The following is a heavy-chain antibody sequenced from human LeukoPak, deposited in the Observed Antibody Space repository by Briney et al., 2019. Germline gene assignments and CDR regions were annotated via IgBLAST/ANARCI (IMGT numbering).Heavy chain of an antibody. V-gene: IGHV1-46*01. CDR2: IRGTGDSP. CDR3: ARAPAGTLDF. Sequence: ASVKVSCKASGFTFTNYHMHWVRQAPGQGLEWVGLIRGTGDSPDYAQKFQRRVTVTCDTSTNTLYLELRSLKSEDTAVYYCARAPAGTLDFWGQGTLVTVSS. D-gene: IGHD6-13*01. CDR1: GFTFTNYH. J-gene: IGHJ4*02.